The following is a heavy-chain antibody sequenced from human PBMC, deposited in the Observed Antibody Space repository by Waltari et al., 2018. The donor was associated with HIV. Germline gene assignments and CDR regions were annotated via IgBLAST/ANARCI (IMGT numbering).Heavy chain of an antibody. CDR1: GGSLHAYQ. CDR3: ARVIFASGWAFDY. CDR2: INDSGNT. Sequence: QVQLQQWGAGLLKPSETLSLTCVVYGGSLHAYQRKGSLSPQPPGKGLEWIGEINDSGNTTYNPSLLSRVTVAVDTSNNQFSLNLTSVTAADTGIYYCARVIFASGWAFDYWGQGILVTVSS. V-gene: IGHV4-34*02. J-gene: IGHJ4*02. D-gene: IGHD6-19*01.